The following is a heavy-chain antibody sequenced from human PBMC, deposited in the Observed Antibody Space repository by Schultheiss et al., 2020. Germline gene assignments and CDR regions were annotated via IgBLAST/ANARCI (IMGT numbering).Heavy chain of an antibody. J-gene: IGHJ4*02. CDR1: GFTFSDSA. CDR3: ARWRYSYGYIAY. V-gene: IGHV4-59*11. D-gene: IGHD5-18*01. CDR2: IYYSGST. Sequence: ESLKISCAASGFTFSDSAMHWVRQAPGKGLEWIGSIYYSGSTNYNPSLKSRVTISVDTSKNQFSLKLSSVTAADTAVYYCARWRYSYGYIAYWGQGTLVTVAS.